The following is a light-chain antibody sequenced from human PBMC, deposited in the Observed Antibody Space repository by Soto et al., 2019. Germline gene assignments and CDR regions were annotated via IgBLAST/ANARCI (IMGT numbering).Light chain of an antibody. Sequence: DIPLTQSPSFLSASVGDRVTITCRASQGIASSLAWYQQKAGKAPKLLIYGASTLETGVPSRYSGSGPGTEFTLTISSLQPEDCGIYYCQQFNNYPLTFGGGTKVEIK. CDR3: QQFNNYPLT. J-gene: IGKJ4*01. CDR1: QGIASS. CDR2: GAS. V-gene: IGKV1-9*01.